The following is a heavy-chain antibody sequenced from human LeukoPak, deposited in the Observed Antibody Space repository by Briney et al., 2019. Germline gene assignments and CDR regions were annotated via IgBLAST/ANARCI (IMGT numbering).Heavy chain of an antibody. J-gene: IGHJ4*02. CDR1: GFTFSSYA. D-gene: IGHD2-2*01. V-gene: IGHV3-23*01. Sequence: GGSLRLSCAASGFTFSSYAMSWVRQAPGKGLEWVSAISGSGGSTYYADSVKGRFTNSRDNSKNTLYLQMNSLRAEDTAVYYCAKSTKYQLLEDYFDYWGQGTLVTVSS. CDR3: AKSTKYQLLEDYFDY. CDR2: ISGSGGST.